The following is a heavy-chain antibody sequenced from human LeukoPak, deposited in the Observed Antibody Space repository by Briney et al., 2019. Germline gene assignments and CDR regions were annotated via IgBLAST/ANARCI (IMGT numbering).Heavy chain of an antibody. CDR3: ARGITVTTDVDAFDI. J-gene: IGHJ3*02. D-gene: IGHD4-17*01. CDR1: GGSISSSSYY. Sequence: PSETLSLTCTVSGGSISSSSYYWGWIRQPPGKGLEWIGSIYYSGSTYYNPSLKSRVTISVDTSKNQFSLKLSFVTAADTAVYYCARGITVTTDVDAFDIWGQGTMVTVSS. CDR2: IYYSGST. V-gene: IGHV4-39*07.